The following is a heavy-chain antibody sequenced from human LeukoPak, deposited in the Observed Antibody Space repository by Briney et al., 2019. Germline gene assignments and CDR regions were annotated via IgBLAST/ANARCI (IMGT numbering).Heavy chain of an antibody. CDR2: IKQDGSEK. CDR3: AKDRAVTTDYFDY. J-gene: IGHJ4*02. Sequence: GGSLRLSCAASGFTFSSYWMSWVRQAPGKGLEWVANIKQDGSEKYYVDSVKGRFTISRDNSKNTLYLQMNSLRAEDTAVYYCAKDRAVTTDYFDYWGQGTLVTVSS. D-gene: IGHD4-17*01. V-gene: IGHV3-7*03. CDR1: GFTFSSYW.